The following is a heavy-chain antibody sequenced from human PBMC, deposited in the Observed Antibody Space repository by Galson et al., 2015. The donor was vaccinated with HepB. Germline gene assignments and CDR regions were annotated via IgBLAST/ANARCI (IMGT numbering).Heavy chain of an antibody. CDR2: IDPTDSNT. CDR1: GYSFTTYW. J-gene: IGHJ4*02. V-gene: IGHV5-10-1*01. CDR3: ARGIVKNRELDY. D-gene: IGHD1-14*01. Sequence: QSGAEVKKPGESLRISCKGSGYSFTTYWISWVRQMPGKGLEWMGTIDPTDSNTNYSPSFQGHVTISADKSISTAYLQWSSLKASDTAMYYCARGIVKNRELDYWGQGTLVTFSS.